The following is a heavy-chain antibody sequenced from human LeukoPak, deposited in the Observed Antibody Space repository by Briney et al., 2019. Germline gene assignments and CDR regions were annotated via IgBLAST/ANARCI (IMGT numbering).Heavy chain of an antibody. J-gene: IGHJ4*02. V-gene: IGHV4-59*12. CDR2: IYHTGST. D-gene: IGHD3-22*01. CDR1: GGSISSYY. Sequence: SETLSLTCTVSGGSISSYYWSWIRQPPGKGLEWIGDIYHTGSTNYNPSLKSRVTISVDTSKNQFSLKLSSVTAADTAVYFCAKGGQYYYDSSAHYYWGQGILVTVSS. CDR3: AKGGQYYYDSSAHYY.